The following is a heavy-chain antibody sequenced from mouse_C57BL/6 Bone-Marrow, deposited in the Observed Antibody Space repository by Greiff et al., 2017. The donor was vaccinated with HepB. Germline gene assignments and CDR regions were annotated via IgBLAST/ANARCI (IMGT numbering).Heavy chain of an antibody. CDR2: IYPRSGNT. J-gene: IGHJ3*01. Sequence: VQLQQSGAELARPGASVKLSCKASGYTFTSYGISWVKQRTGQGLEWIGEIYPRSGNTYYNEKFKGKATLTADKSSSTAYMDLRSLTSEDSAVYFCAINYYGSSYLFAYWGQGTLVTVSA. CDR1: GYTFTSYG. V-gene: IGHV1-81*01. D-gene: IGHD1-1*01. CDR3: AINYYGSSYLFAY.